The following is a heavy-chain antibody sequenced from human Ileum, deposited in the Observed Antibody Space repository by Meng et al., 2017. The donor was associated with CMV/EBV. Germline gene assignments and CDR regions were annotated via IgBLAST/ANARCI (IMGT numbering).Heavy chain of an antibody. D-gene: IGHD3-10*01. CDR1: GASISRYY. CDR2: IHSSGNT. J-gene: IGHJ4*02. Sequence: VQLQESGPVLVNPSETLSLTGTVVGASISRYYGTWIRQPAGKGLEFIGLIHSSGNTDYNPSLMSRVTMSIDTSKNQLSLNLNSVTAADTAVYYCARAAARGVPVDFWGQGMLVTVSS. CDR3: ARAAARGVPVDF. V-gene: IGHV4-4*07.